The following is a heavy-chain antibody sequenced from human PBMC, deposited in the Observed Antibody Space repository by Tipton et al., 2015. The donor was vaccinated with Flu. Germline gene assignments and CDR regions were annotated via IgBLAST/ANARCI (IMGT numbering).Heavy chain of an antibody. J-gene: IGHJ3*02. CDR2: IYYNGST. D-gene: IGHD3-10*01. Sequence: TLSLTCSVSGDSMRSYYWSWIRQPPGKGLEWIGTIYYNGSTDYNPSLSSRLTISVDMSKNQFSLKLTSVTAADTAAYYCARDQTYYYGSSDAFDIWGQGTMVTVSS. CDR1: GDSMRSYY. CDR3: ARDQTYYYGSSDAFDI. V-gene: IGHV4-59*01.